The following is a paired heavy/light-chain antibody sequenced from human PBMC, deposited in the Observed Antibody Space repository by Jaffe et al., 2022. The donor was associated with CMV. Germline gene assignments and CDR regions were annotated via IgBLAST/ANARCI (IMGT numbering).Heavy chain of an antibody. V-gene: IGHV1-46*01. CDR1: GYTFTSYY. CDR3: ARYPIDYGDYRYFYQYALDV. Sequence: QVQLVQSGAEVKKPGASVQVSCKASGYTFTSYYVHWVRQAPGQGLEWMGIINPSGGSTSYAQTFQGRVTMTRDTSTSTVYMELSSLRSEDTAVYYCARYPIDYGDYRYFYQYALDVWGQGTTVTVSS. CDR2: INPSGGST. D-gene: IGHD4-17*01. J-gene: IGHJ6*02.
Light chain of an antibody. CDR2: RNN. CDR1: SSNIGSNY. Sequence: QSVLTQPPSASGTPGQRVTISCSGSSSNIGSNYVDWYQQLPGTAPKLLIYRNNQRPSGVPDRFSGSKSGTSASLAISGLRSEDEADYYCAAWDDSLSGPYVFGTGTKVTVL. J-gene: IGLJ1*01. V-gene: IGLV1-47*01. CDR3: AAWDDSLSGPYV.